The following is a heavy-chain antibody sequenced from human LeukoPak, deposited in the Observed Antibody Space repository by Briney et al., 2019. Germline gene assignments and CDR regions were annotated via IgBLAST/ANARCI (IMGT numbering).Heavy chain of an antibody. V-gene: IGHV3-23*01. J-gene: IGHJ3*02. Sequence: PGGSLRLSCAASGFTFSSYDMSWVRQAPGKGLEWVSAISGSGGSTYYADSVKGRFTISRDNSKNTLYPQMNSLRAEDTAVYYCAKDSAPYDYVWGSYRADAFDIWGQGTMVTVSS. D-gene: IGHD3-16*02. CDR2: ISGSGGST. CDR3: AKDSAPYDYVWGSYRADAFDI. CDR1: GFTFSSYD.